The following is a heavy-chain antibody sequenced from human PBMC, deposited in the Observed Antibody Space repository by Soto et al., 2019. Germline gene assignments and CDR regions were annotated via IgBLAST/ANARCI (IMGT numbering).Heavy chain of an antibody. CDR1: GFTFSSHN. Sequence: EVQLVESGGGLVQPGGSLRLSCVASGFTFSSHNMNWVRQAPGKGLEWVSYINVRSKTIYYAASVKGRFTISRDNAKNSLYLEMNGLRDEDTAVYSCVRDSGRGYGMDVWGPGTTVTFSS. D-gene: IGHD3-10*01. CDR2: INVRSKTI. J-gene: IGHJ6*02. CDR3: VRDSGRGYGMDV. V-gene: IGHV3-48*02.